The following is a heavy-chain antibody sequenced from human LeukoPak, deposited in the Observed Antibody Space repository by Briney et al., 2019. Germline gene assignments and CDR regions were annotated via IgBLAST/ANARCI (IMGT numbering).Heavy chain of an antibody. J-gene: IGHJ3*02. CDR2: IKQEGSEK. CDR3: ATTPVLRFLESPPDAFDI. D-gene: IGHD3-3*01. V-gene: IGHV3-7*01. Sequence: GGSLRLSCAASGYTFSSYWMSWVRQAPGKGLEWVANIKQEGSEKYYVDSVKGRFTISRDNAKNSLYLQMNSLRAEDTAVYYCATTPVLRFLESPPDAFDIWGQGTMVTVSS. CDR1: GYTFSSYW.